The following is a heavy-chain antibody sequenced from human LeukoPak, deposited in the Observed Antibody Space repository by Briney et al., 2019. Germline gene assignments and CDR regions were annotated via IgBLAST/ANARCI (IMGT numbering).Heavy chain of an antibody. CDR3: ARERGPYSSGFFDY. CDR2: IKSKTDGGTT. Sequence: GGSLRLSCAASGFTFSNAWMSWVRQAPGKGLEWVGRIKSKTDGGTTDYAAPVKGRFTISRDDSKNTLYLQMNSLRAEDTAVYYCARERGPYSSGFFDYWGQGTLVTVSS. D-gene: IGHD6-19*01. CDR1: GFTFSNAW. V-gene: IGHV3-15*01. J-gene: IGHJ4*02.